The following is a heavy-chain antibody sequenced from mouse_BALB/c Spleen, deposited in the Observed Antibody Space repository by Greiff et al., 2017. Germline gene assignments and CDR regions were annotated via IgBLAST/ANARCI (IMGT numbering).Heavy chain of an antibody. V-gene: IGHV1-69*02. D-gene: IGHD3-3*01. CDR2: IDPSDSYT. Sequence: QVQLQQPGAELVKPGASVKLSCTASGYTFTSYWMHWVQQRPGQGLEWIGEIDPSDSYTNYNQKCKGKATLTVDKSSSTAYMQLSSLTSEDSAVYYCARGDGYWGQGTTLTVSA. CDR3: ARGDGY. CDR1: GYTFTSYW. J-gene: IGHJ2*01.